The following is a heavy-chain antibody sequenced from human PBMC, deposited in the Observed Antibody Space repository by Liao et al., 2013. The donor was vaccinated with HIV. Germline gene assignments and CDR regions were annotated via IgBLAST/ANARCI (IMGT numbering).Heavy chain of an antibody. V-gene: IGHV4-61*02. Sequence: QVHLQESGPGLVKPSQALSLTCTVSGGSISSSIYYWSWIRQPAGKGLEWIGRIYTSGSTSSNPSLKSRVTISLDTSKNQFSLKLNSVTAADTATYYCAGFDPRRDAFDIWGQGTMVTVSS. CDR3: AGFDPRRDAFDI. CDR1: GGSISSSIYY. CDR2: IYTSGST. J-gene: IGHJ3*02. D-gene: IGHD3-9*01.